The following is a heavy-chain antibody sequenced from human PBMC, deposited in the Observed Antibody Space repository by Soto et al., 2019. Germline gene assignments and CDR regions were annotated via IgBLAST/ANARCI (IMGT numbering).Heavy chain of an antibody. Sequence: KPSETLSLTCTVSGGSISSYYWSWIRQPPGKGLEWIGYIYYSGITNYNPSLKSRVTISVDTSKNQFSLKLSSVTAADTAVYYCARDKSNYYYGMDVWGQGTTVTVSS. CDR3: ARDKSNYYYGMDV. J-gene: IGHJ6*02. V-gene: IGHV4-59*01. CDR1: GGSISSYY. CDR2: IYYSGIT.